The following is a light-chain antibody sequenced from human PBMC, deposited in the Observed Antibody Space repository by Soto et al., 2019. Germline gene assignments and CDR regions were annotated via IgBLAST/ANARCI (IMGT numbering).Light chain of an antibody. J-gene: IGLJ3*02. V-gene: IGLV1-47*01. CDR1: RSNIGTNS. CDR3: AEWYDTFRGEVM. CDR2: KNN. Sequence: QSVLTQPPSAAATPGQRVIISCSGSRSNIGTNSVYWYQQFPGTAPRLLIYKNNQRPSGVPDRFSGSKSGTSASLAISGLRPEDEADYFCAEWYDTFRGEVMFGGGTKLTVL.